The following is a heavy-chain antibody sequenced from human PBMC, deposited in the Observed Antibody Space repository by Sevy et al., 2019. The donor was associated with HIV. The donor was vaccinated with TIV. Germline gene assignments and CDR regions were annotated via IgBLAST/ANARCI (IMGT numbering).Heavy chain of an antibody. Sequence: GGSLRLSCAASGFTFSSYWMSWVRQAPGKGLEWVANIKQDGSEKYYVDSVKGRFTISRDNAKNALYLQMNSLRAEDTAVYCCAGVVTPGFDIWGQGTMVTVSS. V-gene: IGHV3-7*03. J-gene: IGHJ3*02. CDR2: IKQDGSEK. CDR3: AGVVTPGFDI. CDR1: GFTFSSYW. D-gene: IGHD4-4*01.